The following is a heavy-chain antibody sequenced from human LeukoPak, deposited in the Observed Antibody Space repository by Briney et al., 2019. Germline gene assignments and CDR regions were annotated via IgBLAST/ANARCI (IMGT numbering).Heavy chain of an antibody. CDR1: GFTFSTYA. CDR2: ISADGGIT. J-gene: IGHJ4*02. CDR3: AKEPVGESRLFDY. D-gene: IGHD6-25*01. Sequence: GGSLRLSCAASGFTFSTYAMSWVRQAPGKGLEWVSVISADGGITFYADSVKGRFTISRDNSNRMLYLQMNNVRAEDTALYYCAKEPVGESRLFDYWGQGTLVTVSS. V-gene: IGHV3-23*01.